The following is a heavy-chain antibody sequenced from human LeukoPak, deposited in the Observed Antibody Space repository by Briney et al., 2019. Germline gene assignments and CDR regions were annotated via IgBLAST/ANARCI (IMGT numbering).Heavy chain of an antibody. CDR2: ISGSGGST. V-gene: IGHV3-23*01. J-gene: IGHJ3*02. CDR1: GFTFSSYA. D-gene: IGHD3-22*01. CDR3: AEAEGPYYYDSTNAFDI. Sequence: GGSLRLSCAASGFTFSSYAMSWVRQAPGKGLEWVSAISGSGGSTYYADSVKGRFTISRDNSKNTLCLQMNSLRAEDTAVYYCAEAEGPYYYDSTNAFDIWGQGTMVTVSS.